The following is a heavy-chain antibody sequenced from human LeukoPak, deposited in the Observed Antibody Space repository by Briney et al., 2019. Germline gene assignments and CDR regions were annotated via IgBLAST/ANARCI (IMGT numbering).Heavy chain of an antibody. CDR1: GGSFSSYY. CDR3: AREFGYCSGGSCPHDAFDI. V-gene: IGHV4-4*07. D-gene: IGHD2-15*01. CDR2: IYTSGST. J-gene: IGHJ3*02. Sequence: PSETLSLTCTVSGGSFSSYYWSWIRQPAGKGLEWIGRIYTSGSTNYNPSLKSRVTMSVDTSKNQFSLKLSSVTAADTAVYYCAREFGYCSGGSCPHDAFDIWGQGTMVTVSS.